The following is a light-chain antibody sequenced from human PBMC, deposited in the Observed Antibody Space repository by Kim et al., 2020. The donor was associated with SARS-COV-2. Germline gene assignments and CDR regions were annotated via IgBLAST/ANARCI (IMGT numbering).Light chain of an antibody. V-gene: IGLV6-57*02. CDR2: EDN. CDR1: SGNLASNY. Sequence: LTQPHSVSESPGKTVTISCTGSSGNLASNYVQWYQQRPGSAPTTVIYEDNQRPSGVPDRFSGSIDASANSASLTISGLKTDDEADYYCQSYDSSTHWVFGGGTKVTVL. J-gene: IGLJ3*02. CDR3: QSYDSSTHWV.